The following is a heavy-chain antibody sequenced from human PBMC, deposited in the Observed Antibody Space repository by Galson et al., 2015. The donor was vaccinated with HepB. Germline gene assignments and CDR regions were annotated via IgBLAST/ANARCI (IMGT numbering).Heavy chain of an antibody. V-gene: IGHV3-7*03. CDR1: GFTSSTYW. D-gene: IGHD2-8*02. J-gene: IGHJ4*02. CDR2: IKQDGNEK. Sequence: SLRLSCAASGFTSSTYWMSWVRQAAGKGLEWVASIKQDGNEKYYVDSVKGRFSISRDNAKNSLYLQMNSLRVEDTAVYYCVRDTTLVARRYFDYWGQGTLVTVSS. CDR3: VRDTTLVARRYFDY.